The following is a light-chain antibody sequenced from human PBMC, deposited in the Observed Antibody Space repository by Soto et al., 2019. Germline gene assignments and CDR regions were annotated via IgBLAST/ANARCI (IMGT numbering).Light chain of an antibody. J-gene: IGKJ2*01. Sequence: EIVLTQSPGTLSLSPGERATLSCRASQSVSSSYLAWYQQKPGQAPMLLIYGASSMDTGIPDRFSGSGSGTDFTLTISRLQPEDFAVYYCQQYGSSPHTFGQGTKLEIK. CDR2: GAS. CDR3: QQYGSSPHT. V-gene: IGKV3-20*01. CDR1: QSVSSSY.